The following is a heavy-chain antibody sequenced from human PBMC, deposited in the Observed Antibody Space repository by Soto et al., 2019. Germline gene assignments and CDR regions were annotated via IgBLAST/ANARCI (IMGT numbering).Heavy chain of an antibody. Sequence: GASVKVSCKASGGTFSSYAISWVRQAPGQGLEWMGRIIPIFGTANYAQKFQGRVTMTADESTSTAYIELSSLRSEDTAVYYCANKVCDYFDYWGQGTLVTVSS. CDR1: GGTFSSYA. CDR3: ANKVCDYFDY. CDR2: IIPIFGTA. J-gene: IGHJ4*02. V-gene: IGHV1-69*13.